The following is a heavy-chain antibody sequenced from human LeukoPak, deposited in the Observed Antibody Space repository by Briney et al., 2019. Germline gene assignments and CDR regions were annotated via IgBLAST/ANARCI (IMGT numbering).Heavy chain of an antibody. CDR2: IFSNGDT. D-gene: IGHD5-24*01. CDR1: EFTVSRNY. J-gene: IGHJ4*02. CDR3: TRDQMNY. Sequence: GESLKISCTASEFTVSRNYMLWVRQAPGKGLEWVSLIFSNGDTHYADPVKGRFTISRDTSKNTVSLQMNGLRVEDTAMYYCTRDQMNYWGQGTLVTVSS. V-gene: IGHV3-53*01.